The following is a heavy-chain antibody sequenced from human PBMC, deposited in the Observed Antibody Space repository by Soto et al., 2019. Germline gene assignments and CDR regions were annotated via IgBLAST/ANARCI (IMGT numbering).Heavy chain of an antibody. D-gene: IGHD2-2*01. J-gene: IGHJ6*02. CDR3: ARDSVQRYCSSTSCSGGMDV. Sequence: SQTLSLTCAISGDSVSSNSAAWNWIRQSPSRGLEWLGRTYYRSKWYNDYAVSVKSRITINPDTSKNQFSLQLNSVTPEDTAVYYCARDSVQRYCSSTSCSGGMDVWGQGXTGT. V-gene: IGHV6-1*01. CDR1: GDSVSSNSAA. CDR2: TYYRSKWYN.